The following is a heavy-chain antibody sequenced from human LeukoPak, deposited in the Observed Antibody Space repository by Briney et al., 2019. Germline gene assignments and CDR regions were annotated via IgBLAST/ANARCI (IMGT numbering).Heavy chain of an antibody. CDR3: ARLTTIDAFDI. Sequence: ASVKVSCKASGYTFTSYDIYWVRQATGQGLEWMGWMNPNSGNTGYAQKFQGRVTITRNTSISTAYMELSSLRSEDTAVYYCARLTTIDAFDIWGQGTMVTVSS. D-gene: IGHD4-11*01. V-gene: IGHV1-8*03. CDR1: GYTFTSYD. CDR2: MNPNSGNT. J-gene: IGHJ3*02.